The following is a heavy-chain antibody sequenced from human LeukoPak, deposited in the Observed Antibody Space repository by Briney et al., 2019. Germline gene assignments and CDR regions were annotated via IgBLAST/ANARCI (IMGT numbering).Heavy chain of an antibody. J-gene: IGHJ4*02. CDR3: ARIGLGYSYGYDLDY. Sequence: ASVKVSCKASGYTFSTYDISWVRQASGQGLEWMGWMNPNSVGTGYAEKFQGRVTMTRDTSISTAYMELSSLRSEDTAVYYCARIGLGYSYGYDLDYWGQGTLVTVSS. CDR1: GYTFSTYD. V-gene: IGHV1-8*01. D-gene: IGHD5-18*01. CDR2: MNPNSVGT.